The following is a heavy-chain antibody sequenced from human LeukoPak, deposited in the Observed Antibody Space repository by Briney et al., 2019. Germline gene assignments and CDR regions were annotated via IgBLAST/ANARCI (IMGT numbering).Heavy chain of an antibody. CDR3: ASSYDPIPPSRYYYMDV. D-gene: IGHD5-18*01. Sequence: SETLSLTCAVYGGSFSGYYWSWIRQPPGKGLEWIGEINHSGSTNCNPSLKSRVTISVDTSKNQFSLKLSSVTAADTAVYYCASSYDPIPPSRYYYMDVWGKGTTVTVSS. V-gene: IGHV4-34*01. CDR1: GGSFSGYY. CDR2: INHSGST. J-gene: IGHJ6*03.